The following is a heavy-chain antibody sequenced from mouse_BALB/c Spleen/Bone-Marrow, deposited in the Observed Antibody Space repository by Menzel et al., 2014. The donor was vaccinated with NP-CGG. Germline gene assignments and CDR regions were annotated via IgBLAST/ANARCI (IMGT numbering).Heavy chain of an antibody. CDR2: TDTSDDYT. CDR3: ARSDYRYDPLAY. V-gene: IGHV1-69*01. Sequence: QVQLQQSGAELVMPGASVKMSCKASGYTFTDYWIHWVKQRPGQGLEWIGATDTSDDYTTYNQKFKGKATLTVDESSSTAYMQFSSLTSEDSAVYYCARSDYRYDPLAYWGQGTLVTVSA. D-gene: IGHD2-14*01. J-gene: IGHJ3*01. CDR1: GYTFTDYW.